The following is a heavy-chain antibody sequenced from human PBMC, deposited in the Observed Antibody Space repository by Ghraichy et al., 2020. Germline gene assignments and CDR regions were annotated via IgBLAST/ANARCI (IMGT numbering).Heavy chain of an antibody. J-gene: IGHJ4*02. CDR2: INAGNGNT. V-gene: IGHV1-3*01. CDR3: ARVGPEDHSTFDY. Sequence: ASVKVSCKTARYPFTTPATNWDLECRGQRLKKMGWINAGNGNTKYSQKFQGRVTITRDTSASTAYMELSSLRSEDTAVYYCARVGPEDHSTFDYWGQGTLVTVSS. D-gene: IGHD4-11*01. CDR1: RYPFTTPA.